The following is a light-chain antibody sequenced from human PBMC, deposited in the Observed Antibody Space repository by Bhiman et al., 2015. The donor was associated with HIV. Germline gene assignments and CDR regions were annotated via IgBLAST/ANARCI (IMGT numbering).Light chain of an antibody. J-gene: IGLJ1*01. Sequence: QSALTQPASVSGSPGQSITISCTGTSSDVGGYNYVSWYQQHPGKVPKLMIYDVSKRPSGVSNRFSGSKSGNTASLTISGLQAEDEADYYCSSYISSSTDNYVFGTGTKVTVL. CDR1: SSDVGGYNY. V-gene: IGLV2-14*01. CDR3: SSYISSSTDNYV. CDR2: DVS.